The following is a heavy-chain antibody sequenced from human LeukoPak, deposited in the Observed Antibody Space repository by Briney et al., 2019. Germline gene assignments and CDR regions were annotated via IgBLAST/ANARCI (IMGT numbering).Heavy chain of an antibody. J-gene: IGHJ4*02. D-gene: IGHD2-15*01. CDR1: GYTFTNYY. CDR3: ARDGDYCRGGRCYRD. V-gene: IGHV1-2*02. Sequence: ASVEVSCKASGYTFTNYYMHWVRQAPGQGLEWMGWISPNSNDTNYAQKFLGRVTLTRDTSISTAYMELSSLRSDDTAVYFCARDGDYCRGGRCYRDWGQGTLVTVSS. CDR2: ISPNSNDT.